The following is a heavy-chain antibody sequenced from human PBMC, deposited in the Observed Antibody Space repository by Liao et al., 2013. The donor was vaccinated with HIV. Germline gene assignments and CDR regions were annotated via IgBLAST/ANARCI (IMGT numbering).Heavy chain of an antibody. D-gene: IGHD3-3*01. CDR1: GGSFSGYY. CDR2: INHSGST. J-gene: IGHJ6*03. V-gene: IGHV4-34*01. Sequence: QVQLQQWGAGLLKPSETLSLTCAVYGGSFSGYYWSWIRQPPGKGLEWIGEINHSGSTNSNPSLKSRVTVSLDTSKNQFSLNLTSVTAADTATYYCARDRRHTIYYYYYMDVWGKGTTVTVSS. CDR3: ARDRRHTIYYYYYMDV.